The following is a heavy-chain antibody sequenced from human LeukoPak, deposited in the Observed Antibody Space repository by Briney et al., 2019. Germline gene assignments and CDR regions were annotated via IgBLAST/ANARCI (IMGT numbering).Heavy chain of an antibody. CDR2: ISGSGGST. CDR1: GFTLTSYA. CDR3: SSLPCGGGSSSTAIDY. Sequence: GSLRLSCAPSGFTLTSYAMRWVRHAPGGGQEWASAISGSGGSTSYADSVKGRFTISIDNSKNAPYLQMNSLRIEDPAVTYFSSLPCGGGSSSTAIDYWGQGTLVTVSS. V-gene: IGHV3-23*01. D-gene: IGHD2-21*01. J-gene: IGHJ4*02.